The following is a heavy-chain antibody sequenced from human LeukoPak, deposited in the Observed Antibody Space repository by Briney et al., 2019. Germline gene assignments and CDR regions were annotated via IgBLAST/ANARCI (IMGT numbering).Heavy chain of an antibody. V-gene: IGHV1-18*01. CDR3: ARDWDPSCGWSYY. J-gene: IGHJ4*02. CDR1: GYTFTSYG. D-gene: IGHD6-19*01. Sequence: ASVKVSCKASGYTFTSYGISLVRQAPGRGLEWMGWTIAYNGNTNYAQKLQGRVTMTTDTSTSTAYMELRSLRSEDTAVYYCARDWDPSCGWSYYWGQGTLVTVSS. CDR2: TIAYNGNT.